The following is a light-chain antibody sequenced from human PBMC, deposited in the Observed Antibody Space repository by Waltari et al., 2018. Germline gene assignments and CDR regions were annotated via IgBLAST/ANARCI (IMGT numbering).Light chain of an antibody. CDR1: QNINRY. CDR2: AAA. J-gene: IGKJ2*01. CDR3: QQSYSDPDT. V-gene: IGKV1-39*01. Sequence: DTQLTQSPSSLSASVGDRLTITCRESQNINRYLNWYQHRPGKARRLIIYAAANLQTGVSSRFSVSGAGTVFTLKISGLQPNDVATYYCQQSYSDPDTFGQGTTVEIK.